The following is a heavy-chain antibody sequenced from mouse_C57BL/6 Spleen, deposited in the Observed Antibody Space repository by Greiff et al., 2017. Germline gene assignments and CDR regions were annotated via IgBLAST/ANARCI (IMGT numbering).Heavy chain of an antibody. J-gene: IGHJ4*01. CDR2: IYPGGGST. V-gene: IGHV1-55*01. CDR3: ARSGFPSYYYGSSYDARDY. CDR1: GYTFTSYW. Sequence: QVQLQQPGAELVKPGASVTMSCNASGYTFTSYWITWVKQRPGQGLEWIGDIYPGGGSTNYNEKFKSKATLTVDTSSSTGYMQLSSLTSEDSAVYYCARSGFPSYYYGSSYDARDYWGQGTSVTVSS. D-gene: IGHD1-1*01.